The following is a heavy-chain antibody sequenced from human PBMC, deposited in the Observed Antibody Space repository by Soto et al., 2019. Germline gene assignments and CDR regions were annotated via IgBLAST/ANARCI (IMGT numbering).Heavy chain of an antibody. CDR3: ARDAMPLRYDVFQH. CDR1: GSTFSSYA. V-gene: IGHV1-69*13. D-gene: IGHD4-17*01. Sequence: GASMKLSCKASGSTFSSYAISWVRQAPGQGLEWMGGFIPIFGTANYAQKFQGRVTITADESTSTAYMELSSLRSEDTAVYYCARDAMPLRYDVFQHWGQGTLVTVSS. CDR2: FIPIFGTA. J-gene: IGHJ1*01.